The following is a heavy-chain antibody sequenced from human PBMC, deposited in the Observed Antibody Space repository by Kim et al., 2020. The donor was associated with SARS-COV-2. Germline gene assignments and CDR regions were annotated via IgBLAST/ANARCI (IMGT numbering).Heavy chain of an antibody. J-gene: IGHJ1*01. Sequence: ASVKVSCKVSGYTLTELSMHWVRQAPGKGLEWMGGFDPEDGETIYAQKFQGRVTMTEDTSTDTAYMELSSLRSEDTAVYYCATVVYYDSSGYFLFQHWGQGTLVTVSS. D-gene: IGHD3-22*01. CDR3: ATVVYYDSSGYFLFQH. CDR2: FDPEDGET. V-gene: IGHV1-24*01. CDR1: GYTLTELS.